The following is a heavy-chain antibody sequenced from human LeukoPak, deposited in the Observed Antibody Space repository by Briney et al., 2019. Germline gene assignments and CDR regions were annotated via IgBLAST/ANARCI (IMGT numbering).Heavy chain of an antibody. J-gene: IGHJ5*02. Sequence: PGGSLRLSCAASGFTFSNYEMNWVRRAPGRGPEWISYINRSGSTISYADPVRGRFTISRDNAKNSLYLQMNTLRAEDTAVYYCARDIGAAAYDWFDLWGQGTLVTVSS. V-gene: IGHV3-48*03. D-gene: IGHD6-13*01. CDR3: ARDIGAAAYDWFDL. CDR1: GFTFSNYE. CDR2: INRSGSTI.